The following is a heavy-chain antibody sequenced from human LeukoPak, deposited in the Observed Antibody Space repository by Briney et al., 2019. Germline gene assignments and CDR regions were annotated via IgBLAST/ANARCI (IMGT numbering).Heavy chain of an antibody. J-gene: IGHJ4*02. CDR2: INPNSGGT. CDR3: ARGLYGDQPDY. Sequence: ASVKVSCKASGYTFTGYYMHWVRQAPGQGLEWMGWINPNSGGTNYAQKFQGRVTITRDTSTSTAYMEVRSLRSDDTAVYYCARGLYGDQPDYWGQGTLVSVSS. D-gene: IGHD4-17*01. CDR1: GYTFTGYY. V-gene: IGHV1-2*02.